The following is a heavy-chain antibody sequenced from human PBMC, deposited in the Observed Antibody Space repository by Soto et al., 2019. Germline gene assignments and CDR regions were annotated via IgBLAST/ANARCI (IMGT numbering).Heavy chain of an antibody. Sequence: SETLSLTCTVSGGSVSSSTYYWSWIRQPPGKGLEWIGYMYYSGTTHVSPSLRSRVSMSMDTSRNQFSLQLTSVTAADTAIYYCARQDGGSGLTRRFDSWGQGTLVTVSS. V-gene: IGHV4-61*01. CDR2: MYYSGTT. D-gene: IGHD6-19*01. J-gene: IGHJ5*01. CDR3: ARQDGGSGLTRRFDS. CDR1: GGSVSSSTYY.